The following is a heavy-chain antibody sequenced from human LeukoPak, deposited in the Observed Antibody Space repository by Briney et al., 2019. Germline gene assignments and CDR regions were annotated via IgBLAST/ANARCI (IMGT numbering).Heavy chain of an antibody. CDR2: INPNSGGT. CDR3: ARDQAGGRTIN. J-gene: IGHJ4*02. CDR1: GYTFTGYY. Sequence: ASVKVSCKASGYTFTGYYMHWVRQAPGQGLEWMGWINPNSGGTNYAQKFQGWVTMTRDTSVSTAYMELRSLRSDDTAVYYCARDQAGGRTINWGQGTLVTVSS. V-gene: IGHV1-2*04. D-gene: IGHD3-9*01.